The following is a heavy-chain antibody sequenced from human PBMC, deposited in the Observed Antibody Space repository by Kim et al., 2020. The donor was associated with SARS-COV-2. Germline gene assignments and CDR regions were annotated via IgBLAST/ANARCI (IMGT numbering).Heavy chain of an antibody. CDR3: AKSGHIVATIPNFDY. Sequence: GGSLRLSCAASGFTFSSYGMHWVRQAPGKGLEWVAVISYDGSNKYYADSVKGRFTISRDNSKNTLYLQMNSLRAEDTAVYYCAKSGHIVATIPNFDYWGQGTLVTVSS. V-gene: IGHV3-30*18. J-gene: IGHJ4*02. CDR1: GFTFSSYG. D-gene: IGHD5-12*01. CDR2: ISYDGSNK.